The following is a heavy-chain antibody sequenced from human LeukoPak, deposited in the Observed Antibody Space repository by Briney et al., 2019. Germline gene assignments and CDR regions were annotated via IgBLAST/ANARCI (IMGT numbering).Heavy chain of an antibody. CDR1: GGSISSYY. D-gene: IGHD6-19*01. CDR3: ARVIAVAGDWYFDL. V-gene: IGHV4-59*01. CDR2: IYYSGST. Sequence: SETLSLTYTVSGGSISSYYWSWIRQPPGKGLEWIGYIYYSGSTNYNPSLKSRVTISVDTSKNQFSLKLSSVTAADTAVYYCARVIAVAGDWYFDLWGRGTLVTVSS. J-gene: IGHJ2*01.